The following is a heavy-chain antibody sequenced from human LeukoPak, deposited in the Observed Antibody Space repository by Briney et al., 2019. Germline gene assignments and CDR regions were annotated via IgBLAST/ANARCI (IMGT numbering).Heavy chain of an antibody. CDR1: GYSFTSYA. D-gene: IGHD4-23*01. V-gene: IGHV7-4-1*02. Sequence: GGSLRLSCAASGYSFTSYAMNWVRQAPGQGLEWMGWINTNTGNPTYAQGFTGRYVFSLDTSVSTAYLQISSLKAEDTAVYYCAREGAPRWYYYMDVWGKGTTVTVSS. CDR2: INTNTGNP. J-gene: IGHJ6*03. CDR3: AREGAPRWYYYMDV.